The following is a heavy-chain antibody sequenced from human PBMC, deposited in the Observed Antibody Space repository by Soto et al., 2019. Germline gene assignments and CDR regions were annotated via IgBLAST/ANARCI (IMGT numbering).Heavy chain of an antibody. J-gene: IGHJ5*02. Sequence: SETLSLTCAVYGGSFSGYYWSWIRQPPGKGLEWIGEINHSGSTNYNPSLKSRVTISVDTSKNQFSLKLSSVTAADTAVYYCARSSLNSNWFDPWGQGTLVTVSS. D-gene: IGHD6-6*01. CDR1: GGSFSGYY. V-gene: IGHV4-34*01. CDR2: INHSGST. CDR3: ARSSLNSNWFDP.